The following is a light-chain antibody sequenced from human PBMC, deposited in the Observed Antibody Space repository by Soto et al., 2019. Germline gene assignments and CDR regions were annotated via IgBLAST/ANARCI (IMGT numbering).Light chain of an antibody. J-gene: IGKJ4*01. V-gene: IGKV3-11*01. Sequence: EIVLTQSPATLSLSPGERATLSCRASQSVRNSLAWYQQKPGQAPRLLIYDASNRAAGIPARFRGSGSGTDFTLTIPSLEPADCAVYYCQHSSTWPPLTFCGGNKVEIK. CDR1: QSVRNS. CDR2: DAS. CDR3: QHSSTWPPLT.